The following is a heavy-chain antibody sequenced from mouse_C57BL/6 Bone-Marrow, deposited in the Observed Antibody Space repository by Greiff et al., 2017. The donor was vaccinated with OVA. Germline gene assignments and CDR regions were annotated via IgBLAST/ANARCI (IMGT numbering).Heavy chain of an antibody. J-gene: IGHJ4*01. CDR3: ARLGWLQRSYYAMDY. CDR2: INPNYGTT. CDR1: GYSFTDYN. Sequence: EVHLVESGPELVKPGASVKISCKASGYSFTDYNMNWVKQSNGKSLEWIGVINPNYGTTSYNQKFKGKATLTVDQSSSTAYMQLNSLTSEDSAVYYCARLGWLQRSYYAMDYWGQGTSVTVSS. V-gene: IGHV1-39*01. D-gene: IGHD2-3*01.